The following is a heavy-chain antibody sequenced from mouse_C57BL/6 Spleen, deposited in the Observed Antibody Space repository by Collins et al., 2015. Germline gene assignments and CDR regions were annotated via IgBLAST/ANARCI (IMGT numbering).Heavy chain of an antibody. CDR1: GYAFSSSW. J-gene: IGHJ2*01. D-gene: IGHD2-2*01. V-gene: IGHV1-82*01. CDR2: IYPGDGDT. CDR3: AIYGYDNYYAMDY. Sequence: QVQLQQSGPELVKPGASVKISCKASGYAFSSSWMNWVKQRPGKGLEWIGRIYPGDGDTNYNGKFKGKATLTADKSSSTAYMQLSSLTSEDSAVYFCAIYGYDNYYAMDYWGQGTTLTVSS.